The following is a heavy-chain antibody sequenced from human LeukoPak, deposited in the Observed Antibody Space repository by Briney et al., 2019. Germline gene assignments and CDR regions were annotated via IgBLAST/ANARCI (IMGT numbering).Heavy chain of an antibody. CDR1: GFTFSNAW. CDR3: LLTQYYYYMDV. CDR2: IKSKTDGGTT. J-gene: IGHJ6*03. Sequence: PGGSLRLSCAASGFTFSNAWMSWVRQAPGKGLGWVGRIKSKTDGGTTDYAAPVKGRFTISRNDSKNTLYLQMNSLKTEDTAVYYCLLTQYYYYMDVWGKGTTVTVSS. D-gene: IGHD4/OR15-4a*01. V-gene: IGHV3-15*01.